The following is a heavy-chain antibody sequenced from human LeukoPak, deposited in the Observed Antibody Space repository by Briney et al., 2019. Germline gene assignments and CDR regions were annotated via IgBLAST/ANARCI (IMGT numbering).Heavy chain of an antibody. CDR3: ARHWDDILTGYYFAHYMDV. Sequence: PGESLKISCKGSGYSFTSHWIGWVRQMPGKGLEWMGIIYPGDSDTRYSPSFQGQVTISADKSISTAYLQWSSLKASDTAMYYCARHWDDILTGYYFAHYMDVWGKGTTVTVSS. D-gene: IGHD3-9*01. CDR2: IYPGDSDT. CDR1: GYSFTSHW. J-gene: IGHJ6*03. V-gene: IGHV5-51*01.